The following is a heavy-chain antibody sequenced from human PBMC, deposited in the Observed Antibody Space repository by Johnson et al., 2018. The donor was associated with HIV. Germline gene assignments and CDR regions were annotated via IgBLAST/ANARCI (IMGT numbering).Heavy chain of an antibody. CDR3: ASGVTARAPLLI. D-gene: IGHD6-6*01. J-gene: IGHJ3*02. V-gene: IGHV3-30-3*01. Sequence: QVQLVESGGGVVQPGRSLRLSCAASGFTFSSYAVHWVRQAPGKGLEWVAVISYDGSNKYYADSVKGRFTISRDNSKNTLHLQMNSLSAEDTAVYYCASGVTARAPLLIWGQGTMVTVSS. CDR1: GFTFSSYA. CDR2: ISYDGSNK.